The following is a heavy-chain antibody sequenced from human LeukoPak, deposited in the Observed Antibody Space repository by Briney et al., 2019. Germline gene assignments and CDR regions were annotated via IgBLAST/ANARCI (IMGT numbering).Heavy chain of an antibody. CDR1: GFTFDDYA. CDR2: ISWNSGSI. V-gene: IGHV3-9*01. J-gene: IGHJ4*02. Sequence: GRSLRLSCAASGFTFDDYAMHWVRQAPGKGLEWVSGISWNSGSIGYADSVKGRFTISRDNAKNSLYLQMNSLRAEDTAVYYCARGYYDSSGYYRVWGQGTLVTVSS. CDR3: ARGYYDSSGYYRV. D-gene: IGHD3-22*01.